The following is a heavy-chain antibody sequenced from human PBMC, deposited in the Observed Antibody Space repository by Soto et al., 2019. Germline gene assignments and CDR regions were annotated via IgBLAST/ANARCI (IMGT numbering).Heavy chain of an antibody. Sequence: LRLSCAASGFTFSSYGMHWVRQAPGKGLEWVAVIWYDGSNKYYADSVKGRFTISRDNSKNTLYLQMNSLRAEDTAVYYCASTGYSSSWYGWNYYYYYMDVWGKGTTVTVSS. D-gene: IGHD6-13*01. J-gene: IGHJ6*03. CDR2: IWYDGSNK. CDR3: ASTGYSSSWYGWNYYYYYMDV. CDR1: GFTFSSYG. V-gene: IGHV3-33*01.